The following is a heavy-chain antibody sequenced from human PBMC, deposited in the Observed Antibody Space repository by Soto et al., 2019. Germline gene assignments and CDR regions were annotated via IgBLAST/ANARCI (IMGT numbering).Heavy chain of an antibody. CDR1: GGTFSSYA. Sequence: GASVKVSCKASGGTFSSYAISWVRQAPGQGLEWMGGIIPIFGTANYAQKFQGRVTITADESTITAYMELSSLRSEDTAVYSCARDQGDISGYDRYYFDDWGQGTLVTVSS. V-gene: IGHV1-69*13. D-gene: IGHD3-22*01. CDR2: IIPIFGTA. CDR3: ARDQGDISGYDRYYFDD. J-gene: IGHJ4*02.